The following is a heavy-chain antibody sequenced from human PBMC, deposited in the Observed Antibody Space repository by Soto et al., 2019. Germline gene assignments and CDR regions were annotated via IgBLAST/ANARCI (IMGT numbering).Heavy chain of an antibody. CDR2: IYHSGGT. J-gene: IGHJ4*02. Sequence: QLQLQESGSGLVKPSQTLSLTCAVSGGSISSGGYSWSWIRQPPGKGLEWIGYIYHSGGTYYNPSLESRVTISLDRSKNQFSLKLTSATAADTAVYYCARVRQNYFGSGSLDYWGQGTLVTVSS. V-gene: IGHV4-30-2*01. CDR1: GGSISSGGYS. CDR3: ARVRQNYFGSGSLDY. D-gene: IGHD3-10*01.